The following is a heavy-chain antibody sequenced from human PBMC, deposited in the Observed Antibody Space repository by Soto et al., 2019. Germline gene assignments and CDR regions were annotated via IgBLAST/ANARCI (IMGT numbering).Heavy chain of an antibody. CDR3: ARELYYYDSSRYHPYDY. V-gene: IGHV6-1*01. CDR2: TYYRSKWYN. Sequence: SQTLSLTCAISGDSVSSNSAAWNWIRQSPSRGLEWLGRTYYRSKWYNDYAVSVKSRITINPDTSKNQFSLQLNSVTPEDTAVYYFARELYYYDSSRYHPYDYWGQGTLVTVSS. CDR1: GDSVSSNSAA. D-gene: IGHD3-22*01. J-gene: IGHJ4*02.